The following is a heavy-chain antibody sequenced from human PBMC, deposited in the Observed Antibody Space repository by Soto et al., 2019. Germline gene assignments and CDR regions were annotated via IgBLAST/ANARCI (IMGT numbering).Heavy chain of an antibody. V-gene: IGHV1-18*01. CDR2: ISAHNGNT. CDR1: GYGFTTYG. Sequence: QVHLVQSGAEVKKPGASVKVSCKGSGYGFTTYGITWVRQAPGQGLEWMAWISAHNGNTNYAQKLQGRVTVTRDTFTSTAYMERRSLRTYDTAVYYCARGRYGDYWGQGAQVTVSS. J-gene: IGHJ4*02. D-gene: IGHD1-1*01. CDR3: ARGRYGDY.